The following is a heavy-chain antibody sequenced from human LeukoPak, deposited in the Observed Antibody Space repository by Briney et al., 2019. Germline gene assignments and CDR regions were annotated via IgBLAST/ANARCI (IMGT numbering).Heavy chain of an antibody. CDR3: ARALPTYYYDSSGYYWYFDL. CDR2: ISYDGSNK. Sequence: GRSLRLSCAASGFTFSSYAMHWVRQAPGKGLEWVAVISYDGSNKYYADSVKGRFTISRDNSKNTLYLQMNSLRAEDTAVYYCARALPTYYYDSSGYYWYFDLWGRGTLVTVSS. D-gene: IGHD3-22*01. CDR1: GFTFSSYA. V-gene: IGHV3-30*04. J-gene: IGHJ2*01.